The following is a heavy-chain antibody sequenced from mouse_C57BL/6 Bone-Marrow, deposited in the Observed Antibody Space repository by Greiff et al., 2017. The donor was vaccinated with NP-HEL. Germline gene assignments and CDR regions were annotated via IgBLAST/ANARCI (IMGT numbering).Heavy chain of an antibody. V-gene: IGHV1-64*01. CDR1: GYTFTSYW. CDR2: IHPNSGST. D-gene: IGHD2-4*01. CDR3: ARGYDYAGRAY. Sequence: QVQLQQPGAELVKPGASVKLSCKASGYTFTSYWMHWVKQRPGQGLEWIGMIHPNSGSTNYNEKFKSKATLTVDNSSSTAYMQLSSLTSEDTAVYYGARGYDYAGRAYWGQGTLVTVSA. J-gene: IGHJ3*01.